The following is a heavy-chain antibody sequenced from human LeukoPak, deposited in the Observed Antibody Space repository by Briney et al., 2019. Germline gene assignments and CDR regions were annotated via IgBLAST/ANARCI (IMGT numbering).Heavy chain of an antibody. CDR1: GGSISSGASD. D-gene: IGHD3-22*01. CDR3: ARAARQGFTMIVVPFFHFDL. V-gene: IGHV4-31*03. Sequence: PSETLSLTCTVSGGSISSGASDWGWIRQHPKRGLEWVGYINHSGSTYYNPSLGSRVTMSVDTSKNQFSLKLSSVTAADSAVYYCARAARQGFTMIVVPFFHFDLWGRGTLVTVSS. J-gene: IGHJ2*01. CDR2: INHSGST.